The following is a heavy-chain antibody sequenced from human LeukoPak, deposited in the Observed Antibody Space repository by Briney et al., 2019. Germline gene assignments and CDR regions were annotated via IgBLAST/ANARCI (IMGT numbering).Heavy chain of an antibody. J-gene: IGHJ3*02. CDR1: GDTLTGYY. CDR2: FDPNTGAT. D-gene: IGHD3-10*01. Sequence: ASVKVSCKPSGDTLTGYYIHWVRQAPREGLEWMGCFDPNTGATHYAQKFQGRVTMTRDTSIDTDFLELRSLISDDTALYYCAGYTVVRGLTLSAFDIWGQGTMVTVSS. V-gene: IGHV1-2*02. CDR3: AGYTVVRGLTLSAFDI.